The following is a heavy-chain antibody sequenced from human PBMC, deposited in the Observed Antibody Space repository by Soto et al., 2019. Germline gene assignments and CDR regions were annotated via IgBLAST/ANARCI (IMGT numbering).Heavy chain of an antibody. D-gene: IGHD3-22*01. Sequence: GGFLRLSCAASGFTFSDYYMSWIRQAPGKGLEWVSYISSSGSTIYYADSVKGRFTISRDNAKNSLYLQMNSLRAEDTAVYYCARDVRITMIVVVSRAFDIWGQGTMVTVSS. CDR1: GFTFSDYY. CDR3: ARDVRITMIVVVSRAFDI. CDR2: ISSSGSTI. J-gene: IGHJ3*02. V-gene: IGHV3-11*01.